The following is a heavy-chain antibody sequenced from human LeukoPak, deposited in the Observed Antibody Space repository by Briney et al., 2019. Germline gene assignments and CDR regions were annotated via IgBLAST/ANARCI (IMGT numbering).Heavy chain of an antibody. V-gene: IGHV3-30-3*01. D-gene: IGHD3-22*01. CDR1: GFTFSSYA. Sequence: GRSLRLSCAASGFTFSSYARHWVRQAPGKGLEWVAVISYDGSNKYYADSVKGRFTISRDNSKNTLYLQMNSLRAEDTAVYYCARDQRYYYDSKDDYWGQGTLVTVSS. CDR3: ARDQRYYYDSKDDY. CDR2: ISYDGSNK. J-gene: IGHJ4*02.